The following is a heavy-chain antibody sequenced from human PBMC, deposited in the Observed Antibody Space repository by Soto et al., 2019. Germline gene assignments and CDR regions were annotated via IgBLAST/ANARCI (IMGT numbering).Heavy chain of an antibody. J-gene: IGHJ4*02. D-gene: IGHD6-19*01. CDR3: AKGSTAGYSSGWCFDY. Sequence: GGSLRLSCAASGFTFGNYGMSWVRQAPGKGLEWVSTISGSGGSTYYADSVNGRFTISRDNSKNMVYLQMNSLRAEDTAVYYCAKGSTAGYSSGWCFDYWGQGTLVTVSS. V-gene: IGHV3-23*01. CDR2: ISGSGGST. CDR1: GFTFGNYG.